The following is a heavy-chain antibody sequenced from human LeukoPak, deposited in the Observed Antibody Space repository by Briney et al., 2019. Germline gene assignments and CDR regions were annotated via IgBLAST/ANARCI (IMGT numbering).Heavy chain of an antibody. CDR1: GFTFSDYY. V-gene: IGHV3-69-1*01. Sequence: PGGSLRLSCAASGFTFSDYYMSWIRQAPGKGLEWVSSISSSSYIYYADSVKGRFTISRDNAKNSLYLQMNSLRAEDTAVYYCARDSALITIFGVAIPSYFDLWGRGTLVTASS. CDR3: ARDSALITIFGVAIPSYFDL. CDR2: ISSSSYI. D-gene: IGHD3-3*01. J-gene: IGHJ2*01.